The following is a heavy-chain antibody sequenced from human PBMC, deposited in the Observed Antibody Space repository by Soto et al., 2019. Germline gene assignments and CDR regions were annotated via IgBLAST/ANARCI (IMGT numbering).Heavy chain of an antibody. Sequence: SLKLSCAASGFTFSSYGMHWVRQGPGKGLEWVAVISYDGSNKYYADSVKGRFTISRDNSKNTLYLQMNSLRAEDTAVYYCAKSGTGDRGYNWFEPWGQGTLVTVSS. J-gene: IGHJ5*02. V-gene: IGHV3-30*18. CDR1: GFTFSSYG. CDR3: AKSGTGDRGYNWFEP. CDR2: ISYDGSNK. D-gene: IGHD3-10*01.